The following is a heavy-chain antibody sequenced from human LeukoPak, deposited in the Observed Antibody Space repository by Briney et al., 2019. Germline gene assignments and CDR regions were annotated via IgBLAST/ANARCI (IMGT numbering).Heavy chain of an antibody. V-gene: IGHV4-4*07. J-gene: IGHJ6*02. CDR2: IYTSGST. CDR1: GGSISSYY. CDR3: ARDNQGYCSSTSCIYYYYYGMDV. D-gene: IGHD2-2*01. Sequence: SETLSLTCTVSGGSISSYYWSWIRQPAGKGLEWIGRIYTSGSTNYNPSLKSRVTMSVDTSKNQFSLKLSSVTAADTAVHYCARDNQGYCSSTSCIYYYYYGMDVWGQGTTVTVSS.